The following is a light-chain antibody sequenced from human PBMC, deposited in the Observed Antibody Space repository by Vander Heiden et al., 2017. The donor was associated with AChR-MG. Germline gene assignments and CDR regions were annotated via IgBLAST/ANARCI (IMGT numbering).Light chain of an antibody. J-gene: IGLJ2*01. CDR2: EVS. CDR1: SYDVGGHNY. Sequence: QSALTQPPSASGSPGPSVTISCTGTSYDVGGHNYVSWYQQHPGKAPKLMIYEVSKRPSGVPDRFSGSKSGNTASLTVSGLQAEDEADYYCSSYAGSKNLVFGGGTKLTVL. V-gene: IGLV2-8*01. CDR3: SSYAGSKNLV.